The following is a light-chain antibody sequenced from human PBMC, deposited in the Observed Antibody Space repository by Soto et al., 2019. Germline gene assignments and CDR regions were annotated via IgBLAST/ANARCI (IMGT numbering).Light chain of an antibody. J-gene: IGKJ3*01. V-gene: IGKV3-20*01. CDR1: QSVSYSH. Sequence: EIVLTQSPGTLSLSPGERATLSCRASQSVSYSHLAWYQQKPGQAPRLIIYVASSRAKDITDRFSGSGSGTDFPLTISRLEPEDFAENYRQQNGNTPGNFDPGNNGDIK. CDR3: QQNGNTPGN. CDR2: VAS.